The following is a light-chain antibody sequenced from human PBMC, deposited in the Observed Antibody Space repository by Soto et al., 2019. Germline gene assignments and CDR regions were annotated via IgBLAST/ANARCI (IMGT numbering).Light chain of an antibody. J-gene: IGKJ3*01. Sequence: EIVMTQSPATLSVSPGERATLSCRASQSVSSNLACYQQKPGQAPRLLIYGASTRATGSTARFSGSESGTKVTLTNSSLQSEDFAVDYCQQYNNWPTFCPGTKLDIK. CDR2: GAS. CDR1: QSVSSN. CDR3: QQYNNWPT. V-gene: IGKV3-15*01.